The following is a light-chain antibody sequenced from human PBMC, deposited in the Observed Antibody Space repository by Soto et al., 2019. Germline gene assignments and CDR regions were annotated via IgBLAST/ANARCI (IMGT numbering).Light chain of an antibody. J-gene: IGKJ3*01. CDR1: QSISSW. Sequence: DIQMTQSPSTLSASVGDRVTITCRASQSISSWLAGYQQKPGKAPKLLIYDASSLESRVPSRFSGSGSGTEFTLTIISLQPDDFSTYYCQQYNSYSLCTFGPGTKVDIK. V-gene: IGKV1-5*01. CDR3: QQYNSYSLCT. CDR2: DAS.